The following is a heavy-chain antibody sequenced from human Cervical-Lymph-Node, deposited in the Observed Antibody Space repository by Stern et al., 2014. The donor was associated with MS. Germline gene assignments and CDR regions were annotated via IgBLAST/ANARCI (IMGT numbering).Heavy chain of an antibody. V-gene: IGHV3-30-3*01. J-gene: IGHJ4*02. CDR3: ARDPSYSGSLEPFDY. Sequence: QVQLVESGGGVVQPGRSLRLSCAASGFTFSSYAMHWVRQAPGKGLEWVAVISYDGSNKYYADSVKGRFTISRDNSKNTLYLQMNSLRAEDTAVYYCARDPSYSGSLEPFDYWGQGTLVTVSS. CDR2: ISYDGSNK. D-gene: IGHD1-26*01. CDR1: GFTFSSYA.